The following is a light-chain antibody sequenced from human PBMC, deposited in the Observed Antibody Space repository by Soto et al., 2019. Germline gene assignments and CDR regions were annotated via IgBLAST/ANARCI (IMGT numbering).Light chain of an antibody. V-gene: IGLV1-44*01. Sequence: QSVLTQPPSASATPGQRVTISCSGSSSSIGRNTVDWYQQLPGTAPTLLVYSNNQRPSGVPDRFSGSKSGTSGSLAISGLQSEDEADYYWAAWDDSLNGWVFGGGTKLTVL. CDR3: AAWDDSLNGWV. J-gene: IGLJ3*02. CDR1: SSSIGRNT. CDR2: SNN.